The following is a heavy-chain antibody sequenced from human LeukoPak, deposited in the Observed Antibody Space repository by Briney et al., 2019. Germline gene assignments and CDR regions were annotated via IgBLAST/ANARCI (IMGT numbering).Heavy chain of an antibody. D-gene: IGHD3-10*01. CDR1: GFTFSSYA. J-gene: IGHJ4*02. Sequence: GGSLRLSCAPSGFTFSSYAMSWVRQAPGKGLEWVASLSGSGGDTYYADSVKGRFTISRDNSKNTLYLQMNSLRAEDTAVYYCARDLLLWFGESRYRPTEYYFDYWGQGTLVTVSS. CDR3: ARDLLLWFGESRYRPTEYYFDY. CDR2: LSGSGGDT. V-gene: IGHV3-23*01.